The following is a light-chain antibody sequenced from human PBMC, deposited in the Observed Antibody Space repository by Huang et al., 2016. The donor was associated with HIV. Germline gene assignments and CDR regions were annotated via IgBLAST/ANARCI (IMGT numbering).Light chain of an antibody. V-gene: IGKV3-20*01. CDR1: QSVSSNY. CDR2: GAS. Sequence: EIVLTQSPGTLSLSPGEGATLSCRASQSVSSNYLAWYQQKPGKAPRLLIYGASSRATGIPDRFSGSGSGTDFTLTISRLEPEDFAVYYCQQYGSSPGTFGQGTKVEIK. J-gene: IGKJ1*01. CDR3: QQYGSSPGT.